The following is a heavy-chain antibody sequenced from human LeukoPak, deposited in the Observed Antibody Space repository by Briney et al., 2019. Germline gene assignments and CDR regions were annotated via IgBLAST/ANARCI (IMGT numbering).Heavy chain of an antibody. CDR1: GFTFSSYW. Sequence: GGSLRLSCAASGFTFSSYWMSWVRQAPGKGLEWVANIKDDGSEKYYVDSMKGRFTISRDNAKNSLYLQMNSLRAEDTAVYYCARRLSGSYYAYFDCWGQGTLVTVSS. J-gene: IGHJ4*02. CDR3: ARRLSGSYYAYFDC. CDR2: IKDDGSEK. V-gene: IGHV3-7*01. D-gene: IGHD1-26*01.